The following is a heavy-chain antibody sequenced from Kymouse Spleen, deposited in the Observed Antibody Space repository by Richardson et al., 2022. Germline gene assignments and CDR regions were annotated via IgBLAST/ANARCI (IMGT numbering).Heavy chain of an antibody. D-gene: IGHD1-7*01. V-gene: IGHV3-15*01. J-gene: IGHJ6*02. CDR2: IKSKTDGGTT. Sequence: EVQLVESGGGLVKPGGSLRLSCAASGFTFSNAWMSWVRQAPGKGLEWVGRIKSKTDGGTTDYAAPVKGRFTISRDDSKNTLYLQMNSLKTEDTAVYYCTTYNWNYDYYYYGMDVWGQGTTVTVSS. CDR1: GFTFSNAW. CDR3: TTYNWNYDYYYYGMDV.